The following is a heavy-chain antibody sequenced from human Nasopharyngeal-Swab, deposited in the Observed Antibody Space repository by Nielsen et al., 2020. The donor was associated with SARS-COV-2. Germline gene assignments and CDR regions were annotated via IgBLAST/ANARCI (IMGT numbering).Heavy chain of an antibody. V-gene: IGHV4-34*01. Sequence: SETLSLTCAVYGGSFSGYYWSWIRQPPGKGLEWIGEINHSGSTNYNPSLKSRVTISVDTSKNQFSLKLSSMTAADTAVYYCARDEYSSGGGGYYYGMDVWGQGTTVTVSS. CDR3: ARDEYSSGGGGYYYGMDV. J-gene: IGHJ6*02. D-gene: IGHD6-19*01. CDR2: INHSGST. CDR1: GGSFSGYY.